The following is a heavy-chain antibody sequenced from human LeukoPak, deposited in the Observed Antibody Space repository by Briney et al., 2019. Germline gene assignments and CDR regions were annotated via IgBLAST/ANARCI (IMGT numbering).Heavy chain of an antibody. CDR3: PKDMSRDSYWYFDL. V-gene: IGHV3-9*01. D-gene: IGHD2-15*01. CDR2: ISWNSGSI. CDR1: GFTFDDYA. Sequence: GRSLRLSGAASGFTFDDYAMHWVRQAPGKGLEWVSGISWNSGSIGYADSVKGRFTISRDNAKNSLYLQMNSLRAEDTALYYCPKDMSRDSYWYFDLWGRGTLVTVSS. J-gene: IGHJ2*01.